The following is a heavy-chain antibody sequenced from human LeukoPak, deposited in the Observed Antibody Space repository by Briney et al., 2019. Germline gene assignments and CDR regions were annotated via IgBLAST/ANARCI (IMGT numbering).Heavy chain of an antibody. CDR1: GFTFSSYG. Sequence: GGSLRLSCAASGFTFSSYGMNWVRQAPGKGLEWVSYISSSSSTIYYADSVKGRFTISRDNAKNSLYLQMNSLRAEDTAVYYCARDKGYAVDYWGQGTLVTVSS. CDR3: ARDKGYAVDY. CDR2: ISSSSSTI. V-gene: IGHV3-48*04. D-gene: IGHD5-12*01. J-gene: IGHJ4*02.